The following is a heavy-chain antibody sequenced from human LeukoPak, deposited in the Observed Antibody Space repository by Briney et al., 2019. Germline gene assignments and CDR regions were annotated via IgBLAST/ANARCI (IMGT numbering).Heavy chain of an antibody. D-gene: IGHD2-15*01. CDR2: ISTNGGST. CDR3: AQRAYCSGASCYHHFDY. V-gene: IGHV3-23*01. CDR1: GYSFSNYG. Sequence: PGGSLRLSCAASGYSFSNYGMSWVRQARAKGLEWVSIISTNGGSTYYADSVKGRFTMSRDNSKNTLYLQMNSLRAEDTAVYYCAQRAYCSGASCYHHFDYWGQGTLVTVSS. J-gene: IGHJ4*02.